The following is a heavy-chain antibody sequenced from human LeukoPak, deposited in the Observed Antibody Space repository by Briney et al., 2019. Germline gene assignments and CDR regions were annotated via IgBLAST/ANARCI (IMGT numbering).Heavy chain of an antibody. CDR3: AREVVPAAITGIDY. V-gene: IGHV3-33*01. CDR1: GFTFSSYG. Sequence: PGRSLRPSCAASGFTFSSYGMHWVRQAPGKGLEWVAVIWYDGSNKYYADSVKGRFTISRDNSKNTLYLQMNSLRAEDTAVYYCAREVVPAAITGIDYWGQGTLVTVSS. CDR2: IWYDGSNK. J-gene: IGHJ4*02. D-gene: IGHD2-2*02.